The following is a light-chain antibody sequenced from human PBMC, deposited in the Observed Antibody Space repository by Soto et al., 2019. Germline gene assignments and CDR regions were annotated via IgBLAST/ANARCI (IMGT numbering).Light chain of an antibody. CDR1: QSVKSK. CDR3: QQYNYWYT. V-gene: IGKV3-15*01. J-gene: IGKJ2*01. Sequence: EIVMTQSPDTLSVSPGERATISCRASQSVKSKLGWYQQKGGQAPRLLIYGASTRATGIPDRFSGSGSGTEFTLTISSLLSDDSAVYYCQQYNYWYTFGQGTRLEIK. CDR2: GAS.